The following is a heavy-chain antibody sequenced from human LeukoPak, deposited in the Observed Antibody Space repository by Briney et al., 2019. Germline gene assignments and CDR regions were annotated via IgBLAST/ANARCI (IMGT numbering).Heavy chain of an antibody. J-gene: IGHJ3*02. D-gene: IGHD2-2*01. V-gene: IGHV3-33*06. CDR1: GFTFSSYG. CDR3: AKDEHYCSSTSCYGNDAFDI. CDR2: IWYDGSNK. Sequence: GGSLRLSCAASGFTFSSYGMHWVRQAPGKGLEWVAVIWYDGSNKYYADSVKGRFTISRDSSKNTLYLQMNSLRAEDTAVYYCAKDEHYCSSTSCYGNDAFDIWGQGTMVTVSS.